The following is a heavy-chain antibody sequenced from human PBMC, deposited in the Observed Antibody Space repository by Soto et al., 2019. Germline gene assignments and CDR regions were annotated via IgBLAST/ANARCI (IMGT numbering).Heavy chain of an antibody. CDR2: IIPIFGTA. J-gene: IGHJ5*02. Sequence: QVQLVQSGAEVKKSGSSVKVSCKASGGTFSSYAISWVRQAPGQGLEWMGGIIPIFGTANYAQKFQGRVTITADESTSTAYMELSSLRSEDTAVYYCARETMVRGGRWFDPWCQGTLVTVSS. CDR3: ARETMVRGGRWFDP. V-gene: IGHV1-69*01. D-gene: IGHD3-10*01. CDR1: GGTFSSYA.